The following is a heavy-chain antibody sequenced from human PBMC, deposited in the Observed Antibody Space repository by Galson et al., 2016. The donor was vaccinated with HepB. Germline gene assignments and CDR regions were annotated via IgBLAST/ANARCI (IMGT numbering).Heavy chain of an antibody. Sequence: TLSLTCTVSGASISNYYWNWIRQPPGKALEWIGFIYHSGTTHYNPSLESRVIISLDTSQFSLKLTSVNAADTAVYYCASGPIRCLNSGCYSWSDLWGKGILVVVSS. CDR3: ASGPIRCLNSGCYSWSDL. D-gene: IGHD2-21*02. J-gene: IGHJ5*02. CDR1: GASISNYY. V-gene: IGHV4-4*09. CDR2: IYHSGTT.